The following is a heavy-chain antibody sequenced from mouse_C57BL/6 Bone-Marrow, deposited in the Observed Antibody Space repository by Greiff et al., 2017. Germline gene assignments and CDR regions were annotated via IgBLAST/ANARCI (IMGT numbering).Heavy chain of an antibody. J-gene: IGHJ3*01. CDR2: IYPGSGST. V-gene: IGHV1-55*01. CDR1: GYTFTSYW. Sequence: QVQLQQPGAELVKPGASVKMSCKASGYTFTSYWITWVKQRPGQGLEWIGDIYPGSGSTNYNEKFKSKATLTVDKSSSTAYMQLSSLTSEVSAVYYCARWGGNSGVAYWGQGTTLTVSA. CDR3: ARWGGNSGVAY. D-gene: IGHD2-1*01.